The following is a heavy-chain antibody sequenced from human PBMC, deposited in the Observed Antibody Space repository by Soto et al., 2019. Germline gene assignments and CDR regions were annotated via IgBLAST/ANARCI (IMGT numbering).Heavy chain of an antibody. CDR2: IDPSDSYT. D-gene: IGHD3-9*01. CDR1: GYSFTSYW. Sequence: PGESLKISCKGSGYSFTSYWISWVRQMPGKGLEWMGRIDPSDSYTNYSPSFQGHVTISADKSISTAYLQWSSLKASDTAMYYCARLNVDILTGYYIDPWGQGTLVTVSS. J-gene: IGHJ5*02. V-gene: IGHV5-10-1*01. CDR3: ARLNVDILTGYYIDP.